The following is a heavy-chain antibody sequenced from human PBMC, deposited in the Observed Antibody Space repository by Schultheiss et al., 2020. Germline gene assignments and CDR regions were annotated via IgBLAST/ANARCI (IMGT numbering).Heavy chain of an antibody. CDR2: ISYDGSNK. CDR3: AREVGDCSGGSCYSFDS. D-gene: IGHD2-15*01. Sequence: GGSLRLSCAASGFTFSSYGMHWVRQAPGKGLEWVAFISYDGSNKYYADSVKGRFTISRDNAKNSLYLQMNSLRAEDTAVYYCAREVGDCSGGSCYSFDSWGQGTLVTVSS. V-gene: IGHV3-30*03. J-gene: IGHJ4*02. CDR1: GFTFSSYG.